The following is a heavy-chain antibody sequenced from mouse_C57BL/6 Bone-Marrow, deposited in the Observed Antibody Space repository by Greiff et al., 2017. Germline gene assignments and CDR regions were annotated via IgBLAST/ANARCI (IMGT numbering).Heavy chain of an antibody. Sequence: QVQLQQPGAELVKPGASVKMSCKASGYTFTSYWITWVKQRPGQGLEWIGDIYPGSGSTNYNEKFTSKATLAVDPSSSTAYMQLSSLTSYDSAVYYCARPYYSNYWYFDVWGTGTTVTVAS. J-gene: IGHJ1*03. D-gene: IGHD2-5*01. V-gene: IGHV1-55*01. CDR1: GYTFTSYW. CDR2: IYPGSGST. CDR3: ARPYYSNYWYFDV.